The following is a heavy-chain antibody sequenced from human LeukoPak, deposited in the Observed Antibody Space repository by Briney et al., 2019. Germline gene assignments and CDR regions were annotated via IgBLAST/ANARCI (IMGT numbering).Heavy chain of an antibody. CDR1: GFTFSSYE. J-gene: IGHJ4*02. Sequence: PGGSLRLSCAASGFTFSSYEMNWVRQAPGKGLEWVSYISSSGSTIYYADSVKGRFTISRDNAKNSLYLQMNGLRAEDTAVYYCATLVNYWSFDYWGQGTLVTVSS. CDR3: ATLVNYWSFDY. CDR2: ISSSGSTI. D-gene: IGHD1-1*01. V-gene: IGHV3-48*03.